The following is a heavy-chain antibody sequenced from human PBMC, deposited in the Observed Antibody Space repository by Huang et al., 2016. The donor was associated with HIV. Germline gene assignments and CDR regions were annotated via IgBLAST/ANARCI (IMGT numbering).Heavy chain of an antibody. J-gene: IGHJ4*02. V-gene: IGHV3-53*01. Sequence: EVQLVESGGGLIQPGGSLRLSWAASGFTVGGTYLSWFRQAPRKGLEWVSVIYSGGTTYFADSVKGLFTFSRDNSKNTVYLQMNSLRADDTAVYYCARGGNTVGYFDNWGQGTLVTVSS. CDR2: IYSGGTT. CDR1: GFTVGGTY. D-gene: IGHD1-26*01. CDR3: ARGGNTVGYFDN.